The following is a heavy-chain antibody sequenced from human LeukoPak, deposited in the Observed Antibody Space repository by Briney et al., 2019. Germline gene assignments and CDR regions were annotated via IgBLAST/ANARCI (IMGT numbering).Heavy chain of an antibody. CDR2: ISGSGGST. J-gene: IGHJ3*02. Sequence: GGSLRLSCAASGFTFSSYAMSWVRQAPGKGLEWVSAISGSGGSTYYADSVKGRLTISRDNSKNTLYLQMNSLRAEDTAVYYCANFVGATPDAFDIWGQGTMVTVSS. V-gene: IGHV3-23*01. CDR3: ANFVGATPDAFDI. D-gene: IGHD1-26*01. CDR1: GFTFSSYA.